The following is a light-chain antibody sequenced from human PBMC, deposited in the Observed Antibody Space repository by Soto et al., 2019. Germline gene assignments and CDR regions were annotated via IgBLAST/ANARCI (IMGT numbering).Light chain of an antibody. V-gene: IGKV3-20*01. Sequence: EIVLTQSPGTLSFSPGERATLTCRASQSVSSSYLAWFQQKPGQAPRLLIYGASTRATGIPVRFSGSGSGTEFTLTISSLQSEDFATYYCQQSYSSPPTFGQGTKVDIK. J-gene: IGKJ1*01. CDR2: GAS. CDR1: QSVSSSY. CDR3: QQSYSSPPT.